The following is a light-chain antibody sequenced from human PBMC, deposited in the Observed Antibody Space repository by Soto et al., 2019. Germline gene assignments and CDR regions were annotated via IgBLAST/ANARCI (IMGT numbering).Light chain of an antibody. V-gene: IGKV1D-16*01. CDR2: DAS. Sequence: DIQMTQSPSSVSASVGDRVTITCRASQGISSWLAWYQQKPEKAPKLVIYDASSLQSGVPSRFSGSGSGTVFTLTISSLQPDDFATYYCQHYNSYSEAFGQGTKVELK. J-gene: IGKJ1*01. CDR1: QGISSW. CDR3: QHYNSYSEA.